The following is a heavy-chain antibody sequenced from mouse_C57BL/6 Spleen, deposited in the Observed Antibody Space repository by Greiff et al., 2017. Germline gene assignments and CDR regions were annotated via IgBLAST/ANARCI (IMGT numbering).Heavy chain of an antibody. Sequence: EVKLVESVAELVRPGASVKLSCTASGFNIKNTYMHWVKQRPEQGLEWIGRIDPANGNTKYAPKFQGKATITADTSSNTAYLQLSSLTSEDTAIYYCARYGNYEYYAMDYWGQGTSVTVSS. D-gene: IGHD2-1*01. V-gene: IGHV14-3*01. CDR3: ARYGNYEYYAMDY. CDR1: GFNIKNTY. CDR2: IDPANGNT. J-gene: IGHJ4*01.